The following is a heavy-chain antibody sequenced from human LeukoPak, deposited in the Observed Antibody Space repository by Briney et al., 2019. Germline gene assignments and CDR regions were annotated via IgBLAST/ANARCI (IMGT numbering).Heavy chain of an antibody. V-gene: IGHV1-18*01. CDR2: ISAYNGNT. D-gene: IGHD3-10*01. J-gene: IGHJ6*03. CDR1: GYTFTSYG. Sequence: ASVKVSCKASGYTFTSYGISWVRQAPGQGLEWMGWISAYNGNTNYAQKLQGRVTMTTDTSTSTAYMELRSLRSDDTAVYYCARVLLWFGEFLITYYMDVWAKGPRSPSP. CDR3: ARVLLWFGEFLITYYMDV.